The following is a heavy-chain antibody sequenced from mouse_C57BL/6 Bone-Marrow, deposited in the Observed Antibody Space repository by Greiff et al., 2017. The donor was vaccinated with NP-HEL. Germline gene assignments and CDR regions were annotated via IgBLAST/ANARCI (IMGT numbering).Heavy chain of an antibody. CDR3: ARNYGSSYFNWYFDV. V-gene: IGHV1-55*01. J-gene: IGHJ1*03. CDR1: GYTFTSYW. Sequence: VQLQQPGAELVKPGASVKMSCKASGYTFTSYWITWVKQRPGQGLEWIGDIYPGSGSTNYNEKFKSKATLTVDTSSSTAYMQLSSLTSEDSAVYYCARNYGSSYFNWYFDVWGTGTTVTVSS. CDR2: IYPGSGST. D-gene: IGHD1-1*01.